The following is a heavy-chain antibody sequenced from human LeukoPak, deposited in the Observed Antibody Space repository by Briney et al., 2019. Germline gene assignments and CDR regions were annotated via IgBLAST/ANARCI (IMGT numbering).Heavy chain of an antibody. CDR1: GGSFSGYY. D-gene: IGHD3-10*01. CDR3: AREVTMVRGPLGY. J-gene: IGHJ4*02. V-gene: IGHV4-34*01. CDR2: INHSGST. Sequence: SETLSLTCAVYGGSFSGYYWSWIRQPPGKGLEWIGEINHSGSTNYNPSLKSRVTISVDTSKNQFSLKLSSVTAADTAVYYCAREVTMVRGPLGYWGQGTLVTVS.